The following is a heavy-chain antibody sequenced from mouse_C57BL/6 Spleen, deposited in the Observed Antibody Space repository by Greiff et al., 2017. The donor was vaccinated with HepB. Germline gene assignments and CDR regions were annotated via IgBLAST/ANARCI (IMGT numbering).Heavy chain of an antibody. V-gene: IGHV1-69*01. J-gene: IGHJ4*01. D-gene: IGHD1-1*01. CDR1: GYTFTSYW. CDR2: IDPSDSYT. Sequence: VQLQQSGAELVMPGASVKLSCKASGYTFTSYWMHWVKQRPGQGLEWIGEIDPSDSYTNYNQKFKGKSTLTVDKSSSTAYMQLSSLTPEDSAVYYCARGGGSSFYYAMDYWGQGTSVTVSS. CDR3: ARGGGSSFYYAMDY.